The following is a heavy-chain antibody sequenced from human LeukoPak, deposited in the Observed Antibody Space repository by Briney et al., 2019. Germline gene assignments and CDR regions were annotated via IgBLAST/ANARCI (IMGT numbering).Heavy chain of an antibody. CDR3: ARVSYVGGVGYFDY. CDR2: ITGDGIST. CDR1: GFTLRSYW. J-gene: IGHJ4*02. V-gene: IGHV3-74*01. Sequence: GGSMRLSCAASGFTLRSYWMHWVRQAPGKGLVWVSGITGDGISTYYADSVKGRFTISRDNAQNTLYLQMNSLRADDTAVYYCARVSYVGGVGYFDYWGQGSLVTVSS. D-gene: IGHD2-8*02.